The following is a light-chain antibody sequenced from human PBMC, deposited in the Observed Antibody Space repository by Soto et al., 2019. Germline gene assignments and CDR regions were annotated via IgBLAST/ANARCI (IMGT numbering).Light chain of an antibody. CDR1: SSDVGGYNY. Sequence: QSVLTQPPSASGSPGQSVTISCTGTSSDVGGYNYVSWYQQHPGKAPKLMIYEVSKRPSGVPDRFSGSKSGNTASLTVSGLQAEDEADYYCSSYAGSNNFGVFGTGIKVTVL. CDR3: SSYAGSNNFGV. V-gene: IGLV2-8*01. CDR2: EVS. J-gene: IGLJ1*01.